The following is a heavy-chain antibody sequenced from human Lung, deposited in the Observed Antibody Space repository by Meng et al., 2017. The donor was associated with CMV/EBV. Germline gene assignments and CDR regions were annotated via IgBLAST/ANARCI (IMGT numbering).Heavy chain of an antibody. V-gene: IGHV4-59*01. CDR3: ARGSGYYGSGSYYSRYYYGIDV. CDR1: GGSSSSYY. CDR2: IYYSGST. Sequence: SXTXSLXCAVSGGSSSSYYWSWIRQPPGKRLEWIGYIYYSGSTSYNPSLKSRVTISVDTSKNQFSLKLSSVTAADTAVYYCARGSGYYGSGSYYSRYYYGIDVXGQGXTVTVSS. D-gene: IGHD3-10*01. J-gene: IGHJ6*02.